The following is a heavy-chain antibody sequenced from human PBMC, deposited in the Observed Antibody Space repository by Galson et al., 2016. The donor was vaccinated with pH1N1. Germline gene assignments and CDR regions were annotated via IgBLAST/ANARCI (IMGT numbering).Heavy chain of an antibody. Sequence: SLRLSCAASGFTLGDFYMDWVRQAPGKGLEWVGRITKRPEGYTTQDAASVRCRFIISREDSKELLYLQMNSLKTEDTAVYYCTRENHHKFDYWGQGTLVTVSS. CDR2: ITKRPEGYTT. CDR1: GFTLGDFY. V-gene: IGHV3-72*01. CDR3: TRENHHKFDY. J-gene: IGHJ4*02.